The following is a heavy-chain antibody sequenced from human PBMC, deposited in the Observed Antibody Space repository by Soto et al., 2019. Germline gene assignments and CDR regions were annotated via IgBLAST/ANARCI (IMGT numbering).Heavy chain of an antibody. CDR2: LSDSGGSI. CDR3: AKVSSSWYAGFFDL. J-gene: IGHJ4*02. CDR1: GFTFSRHA. Sequence: EVQLLESGGGLVQPGGSLRLSCTASGFTFSRHAMTWVRQAPGKGLEWVSGLSDSGGSIYYADSVKGRFTISRDNSMNTLHLQMNTLRAEDTAISYCAKVSSSWYAGFFDLWGQGTLVTVSS. D-gene: IGHD6-13*01. V-gene: IGHV3-23*01.